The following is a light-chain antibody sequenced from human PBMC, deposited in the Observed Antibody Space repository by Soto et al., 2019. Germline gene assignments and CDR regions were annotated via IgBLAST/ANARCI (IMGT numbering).Light chain of an antibody. Sequence: QSVLTQPPSASGNPGQRVTISCSGTSSNIGTYAVNWYQQLPGTAPKLLIYTDYQRPSGVPDRFSGSKSGTSASLAINGLHSEDEADYYCAAWDDNLYCGVFGVGTKFTVL. CDR1: SSNIGTYA. J-gene: IGLJ3*02. CDR3: AAWDDNLYCGV. CDR2: TDY. V-gene: IGLV1-44*01.